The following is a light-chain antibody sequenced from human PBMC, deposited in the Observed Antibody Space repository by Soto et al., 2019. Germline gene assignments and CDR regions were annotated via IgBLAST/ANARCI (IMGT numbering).Light chain of an antibody. CDR2: GAS. V-gene: IGKV3-20*01. Sequence: EIVVTQSPGTVALCPGERATLSCRASQSVSSSYLAWYQQKPGQAPRLLIYGASSRATGIPDRFSGSGSGTDFTLTISRLEPEDFAVYYCQQYGSSQWTFGQGTKVDIK. CDR1: QSVSSSY. CDR3: QQYGSSQWT. J-gene: IGKJ1*01.